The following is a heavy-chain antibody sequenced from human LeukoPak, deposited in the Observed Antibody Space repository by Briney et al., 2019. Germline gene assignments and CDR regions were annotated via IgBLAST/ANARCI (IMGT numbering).Heavy chain of an antibody. CDR3: ARGGGVTYYDSTGYLWYFDY. J-gene: IGHJ4*02. CDR2: IYYSGST. Sequence: SETLPLTCTVSGGSISSHYWSWIRQPPGKGLEWIGYIYYSGSTKFNPSLKSRVTISVDTSKIQFSLKLSSVTAADTAVYYCARGGGVTYYDSTGYLWYFDYWGQGTLVTVSS. V-gene: IGHV4-59*11. CDR1: GGSISSHY. D-gene: IGHD3-22*01.